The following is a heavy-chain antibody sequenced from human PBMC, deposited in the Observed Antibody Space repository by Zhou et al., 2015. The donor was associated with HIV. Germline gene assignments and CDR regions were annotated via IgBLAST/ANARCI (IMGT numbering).Heavy chain of an antibody. CDR1: GFTFSSYA. D-gene: IGHD2-2*01. CDR3: ARGGVPYCSSTSCPEYFQH. Sequence: QVQLVESGGGVVQPGRSLRLSCAASGFTFSSYAMHWVRQAPGKGLEWVAVISYDGSNKYYADSVKGRFTISRDNSKNTLYLQMNSLRAEDTAVYYCARGGVPYCSSTSCPEYFQHWGQGTLVTVSS. V-gene: IGHV3-30-3*01. CDR2: ISYDGSNK. J-gene: IGHJ1*01.